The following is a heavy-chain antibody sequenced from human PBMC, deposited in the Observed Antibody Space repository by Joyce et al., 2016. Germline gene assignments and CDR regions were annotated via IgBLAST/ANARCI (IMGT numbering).Heavy chain of an antibody. CDR3: ARGGIVYDYSMDL. CDR1: GFTFSTSS. V-gene: IGHV3-21*02. D-gene: IGHD3-22*01. CDR2: ISSDSTYI. Sequence: EVQLVESGGGLVKPGGSLRISCAASGFTFSTSSMCWFRRAPGKGLEWVSAISSDSTYIFYADSVKGRFTVARDNAKNSLYLQMNSLRAEDTAVFFCARGGIVYDYSMDLWGQGTTVTVSS. J-gene: IGHJ6*02.